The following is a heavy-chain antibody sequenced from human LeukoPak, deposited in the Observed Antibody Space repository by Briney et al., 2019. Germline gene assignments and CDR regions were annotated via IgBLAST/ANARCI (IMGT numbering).Heavy chain of an antibody. CDR2: ISYDGSNK. CDR1: GFTFSSYA. J-gene: IGHJ6*02. V-gene: IGHV3-30-3*01. Sequence: PGGSLRLSCAASGFTFSSYAMPWVRQAPGKGLEWVAVISYDGSNKYYADSVKGRFTISRDNSKNTLYLQMNSLRAEDTAVYYCTTEGYSGYDFGPLDYYGMDVWGQGTTVTVSS. CDR3: TTEGYSGYDFGPLDYYGMDV. D-gene: IGHD5-12*01.